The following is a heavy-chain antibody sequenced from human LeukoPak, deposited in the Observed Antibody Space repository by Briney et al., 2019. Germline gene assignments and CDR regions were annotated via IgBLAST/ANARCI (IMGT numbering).Heavy chain of an antibody. CDR1: GFTFSNYW. D-gene: IGHD6-19*01. V-gene: IGHV3-7*01. CDR2: VKQDESEK. J-gene: IGHJ4*02. Sequence: QSGGSLRLSCGVSGFTFSNYWMTWVRQAPGKGLEWVANVKQDESEKHYVDSVKGRFTISRDNAKNSLYLQMNSLRAEDTAIYYCARYLNSGPADYWGQGTLVTVSS. CDR3: ARYLNSGPADY.